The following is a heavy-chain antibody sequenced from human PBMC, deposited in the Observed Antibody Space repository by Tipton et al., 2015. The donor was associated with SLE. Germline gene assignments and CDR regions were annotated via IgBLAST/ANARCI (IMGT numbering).Heavy chain of an antibody. CDR3: ARDHKWGGAFDI. J-gene: IGHJ3*02. Sequence: TLSLTCTVSGGSISSSSYYWGWIRQPPGKGLEWIGSIYYSGSTYYNPSLKSRVTISVDTSKNQFSLKLSSVTAADTAVYYCARDHKWGGAFDIWGQGTMVTVSS. CDR1: GGSISSSSYY. CDR2: IYYSGST. D-gene: IGHD7-27*01. V-gene: IGHV4-39*07.